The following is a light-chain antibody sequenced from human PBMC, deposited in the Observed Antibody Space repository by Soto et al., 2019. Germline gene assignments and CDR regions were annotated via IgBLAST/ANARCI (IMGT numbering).Light chain of an antibody. V-gene: IGKV3-20*01. CDR2: GAS. CDR1: QSVSGTY. J-gene: IGKJ2*01. Sequence: EIVLTQSPGTLSLSPGERATLSCRASQSVSGTYLAWYQHRSGQAPRLLIYGASNRATGIPDRFSGYGSGTYFTLTVSRLAPEDSAVYYCQQFVMSPPGYTFGQGTKLEIK. CDR3: QQFVMSPPGYT.